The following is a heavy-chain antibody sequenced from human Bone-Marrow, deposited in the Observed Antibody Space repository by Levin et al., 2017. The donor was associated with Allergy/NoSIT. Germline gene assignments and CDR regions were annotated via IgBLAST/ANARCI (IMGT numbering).Heavy chain of an antibody. J-gene: IGHJ5*02. Sequence: SETLSLTCTVSGGSISSYHWNWIRQPPGKGLEWIGYISYSGSTNYNPSLTSRVTISVDTSKNQFSLRLSSVIAADTAVYYCARHGDEWELLSRFDPWGQGTLVTVSS. CDR1: GGSISSYH. V-gene: IGHV4-59*08. CDR3: ARHGDEWELLSRFDP. D-gene: IGHD1-26*01. CDR2: ISYSGST.